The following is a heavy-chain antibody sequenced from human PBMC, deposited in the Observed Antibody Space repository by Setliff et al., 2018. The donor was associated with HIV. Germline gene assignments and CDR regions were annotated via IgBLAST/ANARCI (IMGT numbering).Heavy chain of an antibody. Sequence: SETLRLSCAANGFSFSSYAMSWIRQPPGKGLEWIGEINHSGGTNYNPSLKSRVTISVDTSKNQFSLKLSSVTAADTAVYYCARALCGGDCYYYYYGMDVWGQGTTVTVSS. D-gene: IGHD2-21*02. CDR3: ARALCGGDCYYYYYGMDV. V-gene: IGHV4-34*01. J-gene: IGHJ6*02. CDR2: INHSGGT. CDR1: GFSFSSYA.